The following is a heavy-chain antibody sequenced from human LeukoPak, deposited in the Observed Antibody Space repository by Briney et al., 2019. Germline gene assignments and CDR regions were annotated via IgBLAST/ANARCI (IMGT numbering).Heavy chain of an antibody. CDR2: ISSSSSTI. V-gene: IGHV3-48*01. CDR1: GFTFSSHS. CDR3: ARGAYYYED. D-gene: IGHD3-22*01. J-gene: IGHJ4*02. Sequence: GGSLRLSCAASGFTFSSHSMNWVRQAPGKGLKWVSYISSSSSTIYYADSVKGRFTISRDNAKNSLYLQMNSLRAEDTAVYYCARGAYYYEDWGQGTLVTVSS.